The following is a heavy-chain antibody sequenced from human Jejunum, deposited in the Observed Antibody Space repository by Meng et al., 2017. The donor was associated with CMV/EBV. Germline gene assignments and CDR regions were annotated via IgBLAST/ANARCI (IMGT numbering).Heavy chain of an antibody. J-gene: IGHJ5*02. Sequence: VRSDYSYWKWIGRSPGKGLEWIGYIYHTGGTTYNPSLKSRVSISVDTSKNQFSLRLSSVTPADTAVYYCARTKYCSPTVCSAFDPWGQGTRVTSPQ. CDR2: IYHTGGT. D-gene: IGHD2-15*01. CDR1: VRSDYSY. CDR3: ARTKYCSPTVCSAFDP. V-gene: IGHV4-61*01.